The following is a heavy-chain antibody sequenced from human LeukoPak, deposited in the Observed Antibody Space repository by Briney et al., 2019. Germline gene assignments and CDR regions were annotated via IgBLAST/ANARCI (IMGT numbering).Heavy chain of an antibody. V-gene: IGHV3-21*01. D-gene: IGHD4-17*01. J-gene: IGHJ4*02. Sequence: PGGSLRLSCAASGFTVSSNYMSWVRQAPGKGLEWVSSISSSSSYIYYADSVKGRFTISRDNAKNSLYLQMNSLRAEDTAVYYCAREDYGDYQTNDYWGQGTLVTVSS. CDR3: AREDYGDYQTNDY. CDR1: GFTVSSNY. CDR2: ISSSSSYI.